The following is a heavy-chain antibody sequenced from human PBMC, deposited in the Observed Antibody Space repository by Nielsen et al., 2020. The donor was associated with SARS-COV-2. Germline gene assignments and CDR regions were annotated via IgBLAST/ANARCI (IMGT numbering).Heavy chain of an antibody. V-gene: IGHV3-7*05. CDR3: ARVPGSSWYFDY. CDR2: IKQDGSEK. J-gene: IGHJ4*02. Sequence: GESLKISCAASGFTFSNYWMSWVRQAPGKGLEWVANIKQDGSEKYYVDSAKGRFTISRDNAKNSLYLQMNSLRAEDTAVYYCARVPGSSWYFDYWGQGTLVTVSS. CDR1: GFTFSNYW. D-gene: IGHD6-13*01.